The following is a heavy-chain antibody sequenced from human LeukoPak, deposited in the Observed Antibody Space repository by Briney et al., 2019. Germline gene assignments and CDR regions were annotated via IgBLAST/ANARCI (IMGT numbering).Heavy chain of an antibody. CDR1: GYTFTSYY. J-gene: IGHJ4*02. V-gene: IGHV1-46*03. Sequence: ASVKVSCKASGYTFTSYYMHWVRQAPGQGLEWMGIINPSGGSTSYAQKFQGRVTMTRDTSTSTVYMELSSLRSEDTAVYYCARGDYDFWSGYLHYLDYRGQGTLVTVSS. CDR3: ARGDYDFWSGYLHYLDY. D-gene: IGHD3-3*01. CDR2: INPSGGST.